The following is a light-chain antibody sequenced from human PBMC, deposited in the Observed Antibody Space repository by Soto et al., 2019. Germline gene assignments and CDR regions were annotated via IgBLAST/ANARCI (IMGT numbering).Light chain of an antibody. CDR3: SSYSSKTPPYV. Sequence: QSALAQPASVSGSPGQSITISCTGGSSDIGGYNYVSWYQQHPGRAPRLLILEVTNRPSGVPDRFSGSKSGNTASLIIRGLQAEDKADYFCSSYSSKTPPYVFGTGTKVTVL. CDR1: SSDIGGYNY. J-gene: IGLJ1*01. V-gene: IGLV2-14*01. CDR2: EVT.